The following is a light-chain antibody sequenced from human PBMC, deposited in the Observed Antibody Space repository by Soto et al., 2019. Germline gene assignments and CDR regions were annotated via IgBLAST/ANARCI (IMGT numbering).Light chain of an antibody. J-gene: IGKJ2*01. CDR1: KSISSSY. V-gene: IGKV3-20*01. Sequence: VLTQSPGTLSLSPGERATISCRASKSISSSYLAWYQHKPGQAPRLLIYGASSRATGIPHRLSGSGSGTDLTLTISSLEPEDCGVYYCQQYGGSPPYTFGQGTRLEIK. CDR2: GAS. CDR3: QQYGGSPPYT.